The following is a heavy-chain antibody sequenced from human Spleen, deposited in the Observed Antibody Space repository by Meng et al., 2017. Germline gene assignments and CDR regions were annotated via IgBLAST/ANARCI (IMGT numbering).Heavy chain of an antibody. CDR1: GDTFSSYT. Sequence: QVRSVQFGAGSKKAGSWVKVSCKASGDTFSSYTISWGRQAPGQGLEWMGRIIPIVGVPTYAQKFQDRVTIAADRASTTAYMELSSLGYDDTAVYYCARGIAVAGNYKEYYFDYWGQGTLVTVSS. CDR3: ARGIAVAGNYKEYYFDY. V-gene: IGHV1-69*09. D-gene: IGHD6-19*01. CDR2: IIPIVGVP. J-gene: IGHJ4*02.